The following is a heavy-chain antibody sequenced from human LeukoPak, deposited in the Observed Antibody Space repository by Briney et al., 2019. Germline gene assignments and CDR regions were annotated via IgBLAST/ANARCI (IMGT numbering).Heavy chain of an antibody. CDR3: ARATGYSSSWHY. CDR1: GGSIRSSSYY. Sequence: PSETLSLTCSVSGGSIRSSSYYWTWIRQPPGKGLEWIGYIYYSGSTNYNPSLKSRVTISVDTSKNQFSLKLSSVTAADTAVYYCARATGYSSSWHYWGQGTLVTVSS. V-gene: IGHV4-61*01. J-gene: IGHJ4*02. D-gene: IGHD6-13*01. CDR2: IYYSGST.